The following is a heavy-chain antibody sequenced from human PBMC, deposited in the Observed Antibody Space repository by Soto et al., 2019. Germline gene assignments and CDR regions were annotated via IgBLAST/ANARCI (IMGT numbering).Heavy chain of an antibody. CDR1: GGTFSSYA. V-gene: IGHV1-69*01. CDR2: IIPIFGTA. J-gene: IGHJ3*02. D-gene: IGHD3-22*01. Sequence: QVQLVQSGAEVKKPGSSVKVSCKASGGTFSSYAISWVRQAPGQGLEWIGGIIPIFGTANYAQKFQGRVTITADESTSTAYMELSSLRSEDTAVYYCARDLYYYDSSGYYTDAFDIWGQGTMVTVSS. CDR3: ARDLYYYDSSGYYTDAFDI.